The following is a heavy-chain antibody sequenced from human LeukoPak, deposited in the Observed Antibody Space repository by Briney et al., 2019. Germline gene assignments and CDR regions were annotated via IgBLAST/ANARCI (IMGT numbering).Heavy chain of an antibody. V-gene: IGHV3-48*03. CDR3: ARDFGGFGELLPGYFDY. CDR2: ISSSGSTI. J-gene: IGHJ4*02. Sequence: GGSLRLSCAASGFTFSSYEMNWVRQAPGKGLEWVSYISSSGSTIYHADSVKGRFTISRDNAKNSLYLQMNSLRAEDSAVYYCARDFGGFGELLPGYFDYWGQGTLVTVSS. CDR1: GFTFSSYE. D-gene: IGHD3-10*01.